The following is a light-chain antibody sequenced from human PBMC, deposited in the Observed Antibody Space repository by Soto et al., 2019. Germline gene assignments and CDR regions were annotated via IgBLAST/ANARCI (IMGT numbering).Light chain of an antibody. CDR3: QQYESYSPWT. V-gene: IGKV1-5*01. CDR2: DAS. J-gene: IGKJ1*01. CDR1: QSISSW. Sequence: DIQMTQSPSALSASVGDRATITCRASQSISSWLAWYQRKPGKAPKLLIYDASTLQSGVPSRYSGSGSGTEFTLTISNLQPDDFATYYCQQYESYSPWTFGQGTKVDI.